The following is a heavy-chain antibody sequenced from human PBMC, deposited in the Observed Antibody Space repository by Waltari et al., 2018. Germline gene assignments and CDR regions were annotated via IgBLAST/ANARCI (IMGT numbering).Heavy chain of an antibody. Sequence: QLQLVQSGAEVKQPGAPVQVSCKASGYTCTVLFMPWVRQAPGQGREWMGRINPSSGDKNDAQKFPGRVNMTRDTSIRAAYMELSRLTSDDTAIYYCAMILVVPAVPTDDYWGQGTLVTVSS. CDR1: GYTCTVLF. V-gene: IGHV1-2*06. CDR3: AMILVVPAVPTDDY. D-gene: IGHD2-2*01. J-gene: IGHJ4*02. CDR2: INPSSGDK.